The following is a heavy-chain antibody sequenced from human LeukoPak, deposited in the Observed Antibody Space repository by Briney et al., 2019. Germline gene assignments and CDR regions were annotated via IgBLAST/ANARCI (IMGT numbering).Heavy chain of an antibody. Sequence: GGSLRLSCAASGFTFSSYAMSWVRQAPGKGLEWVSCISFDGSDATYADSVKGRFTISRDNAKNTLHLQMDSLTVEDTAVYYCAKVVGVYADYYMDVWGKGTTVTVSS. V-gene: IGHV3-23*01. D-gene: IGHD2-8*01. CDR1: GFTFSSYA. J-gene: IGHJ6*03. CDR3: AKVVGVYADYYMDV. CDR2: ISFDGSDA.